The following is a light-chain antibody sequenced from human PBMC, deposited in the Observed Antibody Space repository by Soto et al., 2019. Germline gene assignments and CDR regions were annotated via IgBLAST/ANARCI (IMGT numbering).Light chain of an antibody. CDR3: QQRTDWHTIT. V-gene: IGKV3-11*01. CDR1: QSVRTV. CDR2: DAS. J-gene: IGKJ5*01. Sequence: EIVLTQSPATLSLSPGERATLSCGASQSVRTVLAWYQQKPGQAPRLLIYDASTRATGVPARFSGSGSGTDFTLTISNLESEDFGVYYCQQRTDWHTITFGQGARLYMK.